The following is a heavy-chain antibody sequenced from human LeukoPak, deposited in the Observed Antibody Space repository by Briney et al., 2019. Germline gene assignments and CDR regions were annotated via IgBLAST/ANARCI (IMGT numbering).Heavy chain of an antibody. CDR1: GGSISSYY. CDR3: ARGPGYYDILQYYYGMDV. Sequence: PSETLSLTCTVSGGSISSYYWSWIRQPPGKGLEWIGYIYYSGSTNYNPSLKSRVTISVDTSKNQFSLKLSSATAADTAMYYCARGPGYYDILQYYYGMDVWGKGTTVTVSS. J-gene: IGHJ6*04. D-gene: IGHD3-9*01. CDR2: IYYSGST. V-gene: IGHV4-59*01.